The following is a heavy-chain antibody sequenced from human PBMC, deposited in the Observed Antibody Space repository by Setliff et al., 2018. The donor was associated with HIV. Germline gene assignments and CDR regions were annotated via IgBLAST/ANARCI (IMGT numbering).Heavy chain of an antibody. D-gene: IGHD3-16*02. Sequence: GASVKVSCKASGYTFTSYYIHWVRQAPGQGLEWMGRINPSGGSTSYAQKFQGRVTMTRDTSTSTVYMELSSLRSEDTAMYYCAKSRRYTIFPSEAAFDIWGQGTLVTVSS. CDR1: GYTFTSYY. V-gene: IGHV1-46*01. CDR3: AKSRRYTIFPSEAAFDI. J-gene: IGHJ3*02. CDR2: INPSGGST.